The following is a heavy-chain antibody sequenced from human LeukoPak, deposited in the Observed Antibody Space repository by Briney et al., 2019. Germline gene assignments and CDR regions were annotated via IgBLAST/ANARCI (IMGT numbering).Heavy chain of an antibody. J-gene: IGHJ5*02. CDR2: INPNSGGT. V-gene: IGHV1-2*02. D-gene: IGHD6-13*01. CDR3: ARDREEAAAGQLNNWFDP. CDR1: GYTFTGYY. Sequence: ASVKVSCKASGYTFTGYYMHWVRQAPGQGLEWMGWINPNSGGTNYAQKFQGRVTMTRDTSISTAYMELSRLRSDDTAVYYCARDREEAAAGQLNNWFDPWGQGTLVTVSS.